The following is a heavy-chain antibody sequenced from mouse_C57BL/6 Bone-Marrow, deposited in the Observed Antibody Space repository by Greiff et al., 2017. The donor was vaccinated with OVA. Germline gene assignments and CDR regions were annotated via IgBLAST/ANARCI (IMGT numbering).Heavy chain of an antibody. D-gene: IGHD1-1*01. CDR3: ARRGYYGSSHVTFAY. J-gene: IGHJ3*01. CDR2: ISNGGGST. Sequence: DVKLVESGGGLVQPGGSLKLSCAASGFTFSDYYMYWVRQTPEKRLEWVAYISNGGGSTYYPDTVKGRFTISRDNAKNTLYLQMSRLKSEDTAMYYCARRGYYGSSHVTFAYWGQGTLVTVSA. CDR1: GFTFSDYY. V-gene: IGHV5-12*01.